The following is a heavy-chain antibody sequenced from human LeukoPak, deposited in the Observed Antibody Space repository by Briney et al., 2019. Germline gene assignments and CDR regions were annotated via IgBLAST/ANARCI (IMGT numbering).Heavy chain of an antibody. CDR2: IKSKTDGGTT. CDR1: GLTFSNAW. Sequence: GGSLRLSCAASGLTFSNAWMSWVRQAPGKGLEWVGRIKSKTDGGTTDYAAPVKGRFTISRDDSKNTLYLQMNSLKTEDTAVYYCTTDSYDSSGYYYDDYWGQGTLVTVSS. D-gene: IGHD3-22*01. J-gene: IGHJ4*02. V-gene: IGHV3-15*01. CDR3: TTDSYDSSGYYYDDY.